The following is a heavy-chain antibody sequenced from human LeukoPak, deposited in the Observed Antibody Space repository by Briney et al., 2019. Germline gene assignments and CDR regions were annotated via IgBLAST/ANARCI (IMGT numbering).Heavy chain of an antibody. D-gene: IGHD3-10*01. J-gene: IGHJ6*02. V-gene: IGHV3-74*03. Sequence: GGSLRLSCAVSGFSLSDYWMHWVRQAPGKGLVWVSRIGPDGSGTTYADSVKGRFTISRDNSKNTLYLQMNSLRAEDTAVYYCARDLYYYGSGTYYYYGMDVWGQGTTVTVSS. CDR3: ARDLYYYGSGTYYYYGMDV. CDR1: GFSLSDYW. CDR2: IGPDGSGT.